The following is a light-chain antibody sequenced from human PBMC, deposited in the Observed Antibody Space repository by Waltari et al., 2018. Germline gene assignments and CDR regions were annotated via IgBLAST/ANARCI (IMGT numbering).Light chain of an antibody. J-gene: IGLJ2*01. V-gene: IGLV1-44*01. CDR2: TNN. Sequence: QSVLTQPPSASGTPGQRVTISCSGSSSSIGSNAVNWYQQIPGSAPKLLIHTNNQRPSGVPARFAGSQSGTSASLAISGLQSEDEADYYCATWDDRLNGQVIGGGTKLTVL. CDR1: SSSIGSNA. CDR3: ATWDDRLNGQV.